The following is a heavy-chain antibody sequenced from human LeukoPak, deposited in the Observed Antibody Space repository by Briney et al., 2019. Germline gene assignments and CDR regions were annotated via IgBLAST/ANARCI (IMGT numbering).Heavy chain of an antibody. CDR2: INHSGST. D-gene: IGHD2-21*01. J-gene: IGHJ3*02. CDR1: GGSFSGYY. Sequence: PSETLSLTCAVYGGSFSGYYWSWIRQPPGKGLEWIGEINHSGSTYYNPSLKSRVTISVDRSKNQFSLKLSSVTAADTAVYYCARSHIVVVGAFDIWGQGTMVTVSS. CDR3: ARSHIVVVGAFDI. V-gene: IGHV4-34*01.